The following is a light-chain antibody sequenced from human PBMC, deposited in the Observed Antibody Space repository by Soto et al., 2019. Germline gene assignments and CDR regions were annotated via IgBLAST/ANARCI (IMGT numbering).Light chain of an antibody. CDR1: QSVRSSY. J-gene: IGKJ2*01. Sequence: EIVLMQSPATLSLSPGERATLSCRASQSVRSSYLAWYQQKPGQAPRLLMSGASSRATGIPDRFSGSGSGTDFILTISRVEPEDFAVYYCQQHGTSPYTFGQGTELRIK. CDR2: GAS. CDR3: QQHGTSPYT. V-gene: IGKV3-20*01.